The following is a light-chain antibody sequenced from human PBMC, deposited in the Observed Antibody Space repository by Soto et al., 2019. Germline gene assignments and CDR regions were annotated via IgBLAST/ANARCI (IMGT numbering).Light chain of an antibody. CDR1: QSVSSN. CDR2: GAS. V-gene: IGKV3-15*01. Sequence: EIVMTQSPATLSVSAGERATLSCRASQSVSSNLAWYQQKPGQAPRLLIYGASTRATGVPARFGGSGSGTVFTSTISSLKSEDFPFSDCKQYNNCPPWTFGQGTKVEIK. CDR3: KQYNNCPPWT. J-gene: IGKJ1*01.